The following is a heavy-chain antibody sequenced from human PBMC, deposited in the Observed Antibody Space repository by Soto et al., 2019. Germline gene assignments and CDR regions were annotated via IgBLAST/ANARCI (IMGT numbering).Heavy chain of an antibody. J-gene: IGHJ4*02. D-gene: IGHD2-2*01. Sequence: KESGPTLVEPTQTLTLTCTFSGFSLTTGELGVGWIRQPPGKALEWLSLIYWDGDEHYTQSLKSRLTITKDTSNNQVVLTRTNVHPVDTATYFCAHLLGGCRRTTCSPLRFDYWGQGTLVTVSS. CDR3: AHLLGGCRRTTCSPLRFDY. V-gene: IGHV2-5*02. CDR2: IYWDGDE. CDR1: GFSLTTGELG.